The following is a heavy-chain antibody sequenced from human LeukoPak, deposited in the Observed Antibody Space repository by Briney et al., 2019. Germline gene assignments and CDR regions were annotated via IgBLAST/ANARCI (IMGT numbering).Heavy chain of an antibody. V-gene: IGHV1-2*02. CDR1: GYTFTAYY. Sequence: GASVKVSCKASGYTFTAYYMHWVRQAPGQGLEWMGWINPNSGDTNFAQKFQGRVTMTRDTSISTVYMELSRLRSDDTAVYYCARADWSMLDYWGQGTLVTVSS. D-gene: IGHD1-1*01. J-gene: IGHJ4*02. CDR3: ARADWSMLDY. CDR2: INPNSGDT.